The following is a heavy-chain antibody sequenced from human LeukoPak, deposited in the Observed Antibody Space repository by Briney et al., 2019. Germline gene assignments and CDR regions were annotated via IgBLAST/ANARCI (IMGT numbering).Heavy chain of an antibody. Sequence: PGGSLRLSCAAPGFTFSSYAMTWVRQAPGKGLEWVSAISGIDGSTNYADSVNGRFTISRDNSKNTLYLQMNSLRAEDTAVYYCAKWGCSGSDCYPFAYWGQGTLVTVSS. CDR3: AKWGCSGSDCYPFAY. D-gene: IGHD2-15*01. CDR2: ISGIDGST. CDR1: GFTFSSYA. J-gene: IGHJ4*02. V-gene: IGHV3-23*01.